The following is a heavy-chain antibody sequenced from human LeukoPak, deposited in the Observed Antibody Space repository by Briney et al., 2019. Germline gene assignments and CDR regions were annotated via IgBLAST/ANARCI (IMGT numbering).Heavy chain of an antibody. CDR2: ISGSGDNT. CDR1: GFTFSSYA. D-gene: IGHD3-22*01. V-gene: IGHV3-23*01. J-gene: IGHJ4*02. Sequence: GGSLRLSCAASGFTFSSYAMSWVRQAPGKGLEWVSAISGSGDNTYYADSVKGRFTISRDNSKNTLYLQMNSLRAEDTALYYCARGSYYDSSGTYYFDYWGQGTLVTVSS. CDR3: ARGSYYDSSGTYYFDY.